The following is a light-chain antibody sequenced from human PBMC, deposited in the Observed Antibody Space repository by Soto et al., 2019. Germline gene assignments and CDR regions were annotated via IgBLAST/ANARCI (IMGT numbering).Light chain of an antibody. J-gene: IGKJ1*01. Sequence: EIVMTQSPATLSVSPGESATLSCRASESISRNLAWYQQKPGQAPRLLVYGASTRASGVAARFSGGGSGTDFTLTLSSLQSEDVAIYLCQQYHNWPPARTFGQGTKVEIK. CDR1: ESISRN. CDR2: GAS. CDR3: QQYHNWPPART. V-gene: IGKV3-15*01.